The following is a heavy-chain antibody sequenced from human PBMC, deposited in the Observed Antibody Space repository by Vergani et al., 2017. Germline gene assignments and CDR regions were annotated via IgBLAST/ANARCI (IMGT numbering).Heavy chain of an antibody. D-gene: IGHD3-3*01. CDR2: INPNSGGT. CDR1: GYTFTGYY. Sequence: QVQLVQSGAEVKKPGASVKVSCKASGYTFTGYYMHWVRQAPGQGLEWMGWINPNSGGTNYAQKFQGRVTMTRDTSISTAYMELSRLRSDDTAVYYCATVPIRRIFGVVIYYYYYGMDVWGQGTTVTVSS. CDR3: ATVPIRRIFGVVIYYYYYGMDV. J-gene: IGHJ6*02. V-gene: IGHV1-2*02.